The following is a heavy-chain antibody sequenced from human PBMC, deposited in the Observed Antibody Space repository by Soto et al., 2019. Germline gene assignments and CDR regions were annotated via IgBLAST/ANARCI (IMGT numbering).Heavy chain of an antibody. CDR3: ARHDGSSSRGNYFDN. Sequence: XXSLSLSFAASGFSLSNYAMNWVPQAPGKGLELVSIMSDSGATTNHTDSVMGRFTISRDNSKNTLYLQMNSLRVADTAVYHCARHDGSSSRGNYFDNWGRGTLVTVSS. V-gene: IGHV3-23*01. J-gene: IGHJ4*02. CDR2: MSDSGATT. CDR1: GFSLSNYA. D-gene: IGHD6-6*01.